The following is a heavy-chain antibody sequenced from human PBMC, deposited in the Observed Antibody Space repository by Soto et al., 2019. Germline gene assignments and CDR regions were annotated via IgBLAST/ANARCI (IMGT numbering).Heavy chain of an antibody. Sequence: ASVKVSCKASGYTFTSYGIPWVRQAPGQGLEWMGWISPYNAKTNYAQKLQGRVTLTTDKSTSTAYMELRSLRSDDTAVYYCARYCSSTSCSYPLGAFDIWGQGTMVTVSS. J-gene: IGHJ3*02. CDR2: ISPYNAKT. V-gene: IGHV1-18*01. CDR1: GYTFTSYG. D-gene: IGHD2-2*01. CDR3: ARYCSSTSCSYPLGAFDI.